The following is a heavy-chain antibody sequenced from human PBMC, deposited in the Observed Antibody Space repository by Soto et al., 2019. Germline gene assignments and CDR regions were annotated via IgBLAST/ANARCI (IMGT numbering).Heavy chain of an antibody. CDR2: IKSETDGGTT. J-gene: IGHJ5*02. D-gene: IGHD3-3*01. CDR3: TPNYENWSGFFS. Sequence: EVQLMESGGGLVKPGGSLRLSCAGSGFTFSNAWMNWVRQAPGKGLEWVGRIKSETDGGTTDYAASVKGRFTISRDDSKNTVFLQLNSLKTEDTAVYYCTPNYENWSGFFSWGQGTLVTVSS. V-gene: IGHV3-15*07. CDR1: GFTFSNAW.